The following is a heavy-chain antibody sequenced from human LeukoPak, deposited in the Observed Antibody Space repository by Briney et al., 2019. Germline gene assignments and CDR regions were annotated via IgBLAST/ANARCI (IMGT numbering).Heavy chain of an antibody. D-gene: IGHD4-17*01. CDR2: FDPEDGET. CDR1: GYTLTELS. CDR3: ARMWSYGDSENWFDP. V-gene: IGHV1-24*01. J-gene: IGHJ5*02. Sequence: ASVKVSCKVSGYTLTELSMHWVRQAPGKGLEWMGGFDPEDGETIYAQKFQGRVTMTEDTSTDTAYMELSSLRSEDTAVYYCARMWSYGDSENWFDPWGQGTLVTVSS.